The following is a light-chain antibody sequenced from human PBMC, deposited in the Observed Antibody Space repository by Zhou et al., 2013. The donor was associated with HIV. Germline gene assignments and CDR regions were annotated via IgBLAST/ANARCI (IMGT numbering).Light chain of an antibody. J-gene: IGKJ2*04. CDR3: QQYNSYPCS. CDR2: KAS. V-gene: IGKV1-5*03. Sequence: DIQMTQSPSSVSASVGDRITITCRASQSISSWLAWYQQKPGKAPKLLIYKASSLESGVPSRFSGSGSGTEFTLTISSLQPDDFATYYCQQYNSYPCSFGQGTKLEIK. CDR1: QSISSW.